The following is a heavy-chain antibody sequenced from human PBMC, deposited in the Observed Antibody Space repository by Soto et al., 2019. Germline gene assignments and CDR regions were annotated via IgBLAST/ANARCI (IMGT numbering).Heavy chain of an antibody. CDR2: ISWNSGSI. J-gene: IGHJ6*03. CDR3: AKDRRERPLSSSSYYYYYMDV. V-gene: IGHV3-9*01. D-gene: IGHD6-6*01. Sequence: GGSLRLSCAASGFTFDDYAMHWVRQAPGKGLEWVSGISWNSGSIGYADSVKGRFTISRDNAKNSLYLQMNSLRAEDTALYYCAKDRRERPLSSSSYYYYYMDVWGKGTTVTVSS. CDR1: GFTFDDYA.